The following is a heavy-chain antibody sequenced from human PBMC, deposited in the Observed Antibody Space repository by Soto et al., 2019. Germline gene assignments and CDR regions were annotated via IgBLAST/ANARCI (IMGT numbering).Heavy chain of an antibody. D-gene: IGHD3-10*01. CDR3: ARVTMVRGVIITPVMDYPYGMDV. Sequence: GASVKVSWKASGYTFTNFGISWVRQAPGQGLEWMGWISAYNGNTNYAQKFQGRVTITTDTSTSTAYMELSSLRSEDTAVYYCARVTMVRGVIITPVMDYPYGMDVWGQGTTVTVSS. J-gene: IGHJ6*02. CDR2: ISAYNGNT. CDR1: GYTFTNFG. V-gene: IGHV1-18*01.